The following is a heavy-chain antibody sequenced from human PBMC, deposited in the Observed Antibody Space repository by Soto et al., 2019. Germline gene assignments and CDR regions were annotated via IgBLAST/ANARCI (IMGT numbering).Heavy chain of an antibody. CDR1: GGSISSYY. D-gene: IGHD3-22*01. J-gene: IGHJ4*02. CDR2: IYYSGST. V-gene: IGHV4-59*01. Sequence: QVQLQESGPGLVKPSETLSLTCTVSGGSISSYYWSWIRQPPGKGLEWIGYIYYSGSTNYNPSLKSRVTISVDTSKNQFSLKLSSVTAADTAVYYCASGSRYYYDSSGYYKYWGQGTLVTVSS. CDR3: ASGSRYYYDSSGYYKY.